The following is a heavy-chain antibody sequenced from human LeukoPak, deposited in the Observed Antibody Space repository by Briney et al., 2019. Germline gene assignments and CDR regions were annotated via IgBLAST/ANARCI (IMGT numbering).Heavy chain of an antibody. CDR3: AKIHIVGAHY. Sequence: GGSLRLSCAATGFTFSSYGMHWVRQAPGKGLEWVAFIRYDGSNKYYADSVKGRFAISRDNSKNTLYLQMNSLRAEDTAVYYCAKIHIVGAHYWGQGILVTVSS. D-gene: IGHD1-26*01. CDR1: GFTFSSYG. CDR2: IRYDGSNK. J-gene: IGHJ4*02. V-gene: IGHV3-30*02.